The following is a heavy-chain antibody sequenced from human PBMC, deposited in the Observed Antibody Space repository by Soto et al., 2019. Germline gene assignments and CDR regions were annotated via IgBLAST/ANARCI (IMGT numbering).Heavy chain of an antibody. V-gene: IGHV3-72*01. D-gene: IGHD3-22*01. CDR3: TRSDSSGYVQY. CDR1: GFIFSDHY. Sequence: EVQLVESGGGLVQPGGSLRLSCAASGFIFSDHYMDWVRQAPGKGLEWVGRSRNKVNSYTTEYAASVRGRFSISRDDSGNSPHLKMNSLETEDSAVYYCTRSDSSGYVQYWGQGTLVTVSS. J-gene: IGHJ4*02. CDR2: SRNKVNSYTT.